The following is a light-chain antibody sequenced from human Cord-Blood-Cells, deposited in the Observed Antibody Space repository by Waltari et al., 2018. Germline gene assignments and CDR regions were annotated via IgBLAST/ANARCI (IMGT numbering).Light chain of an antibody. Sequence: EIVLTQSPATLSLSPGERATLSCPASPSVSSYLAWYQQKPGQAPRLLIYDASNRATGIPSRFSGSGSGTDFTLTISSLEPEDFAGYYCQQRSNWPPSLTFGGGTKVEIK. CDR1: PSVSSY. J-gene: IGKJ4*01. CDR3: QQRSNWPPSLT. CDR2: DAS. V-gene: IGKV3-11*01.